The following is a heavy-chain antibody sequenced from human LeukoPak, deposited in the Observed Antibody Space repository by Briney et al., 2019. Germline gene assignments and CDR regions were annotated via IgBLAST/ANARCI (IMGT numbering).Heavy chain of an antibody. V-gene: IGHV4-59*01. Sequence: SETLSLTCTVSGGSISSYYWSWIRQPPGKGLEWIGYIYYSGSTNYNPSLKSRVTISVDTSKNQFSLKLSSVTAADTAMYYCARESGDFDYWGQGTLVTVSS. CDR3: ARESGDFDY. CDR2: IYYSGST. CDR1: GGSISSYY. J-gene: IGHJ4*02.